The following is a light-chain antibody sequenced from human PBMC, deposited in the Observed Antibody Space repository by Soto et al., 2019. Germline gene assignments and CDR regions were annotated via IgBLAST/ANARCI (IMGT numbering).Light chain of an antibody. CDR2: EGT. CDR1: SSDVGGYNY. V-gene: IGLV2-8*01. Sequence: QSALTQPPSASGSPGQSVTISCTGTSSDVGGYNYVSWYQQHPGKAPKLMIYEGTKRPSGVPDRFSGSKSGNTASLTVSGLQAEDEADYYCSSYAGSNNLKVFGTGTKVTVL. J-gene: IGLJ1*01. CDR3: SSYAGSNNLKV.